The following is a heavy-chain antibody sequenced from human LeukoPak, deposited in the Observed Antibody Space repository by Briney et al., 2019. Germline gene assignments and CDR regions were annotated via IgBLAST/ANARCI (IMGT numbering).Heavy chain of an antibody. CDR1: RGSLTGHH. CDR3: ARDPTTVVTLPYYFDF. J-gene: IGHJ4*02. Sequence: SETLSLTCAVDRGSLTGHHWNWIRQSAGKGLEWIGEVNHRGTTNYNPSLKSRVTISVDTSKNQFFLKLTSVTAADTAVYYCARDPTTVVTLPYYFDFWGQGTLVTVSS. V-gene: IGHV4-34*01. CDR2: VNHRGTT. D-gene: IGHD4-23*01.